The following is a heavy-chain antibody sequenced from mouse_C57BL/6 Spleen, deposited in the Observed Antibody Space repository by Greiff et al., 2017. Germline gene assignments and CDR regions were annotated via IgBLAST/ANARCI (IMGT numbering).Heavy chain of an antibody. CDR3: ARGITTSYYHAMDY. D-gene: IGHD2-4*01. V-gene: IGHV1-80*01. CDR1: GYAFSSYW. CDR2: IYPGDGDT. J-gene: IGHJ4*01. Sequence: QVQLQQSGAELVKPGASVKISCKASGYAFSSYWMNWVKQRPGKGLEWIGQIYPGDGDTNYNGKFKGKATLTADKSSSTAYMQLRSLTSEDSAVYFCARGITTSYYHAMDYWGQGTSVTVSS.